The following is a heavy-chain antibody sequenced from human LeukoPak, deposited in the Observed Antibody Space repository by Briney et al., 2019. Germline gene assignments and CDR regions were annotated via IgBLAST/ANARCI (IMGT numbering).Heavy chain of an antibody. Sequence: GGSLTLSCAASGIAVTGNYMSWARQPPGKGLEWVSFISINTDTFYADSVRGRFTISRDSSKNTLFLQMNSLRDEDSAVYYCAIAQSWDELFDSWGQGTLVTVSS. CDR1: GIAVTGNY. D-gene: IGHD1-1*01. CDR2: ISINTDT. CDR3: AIAQSWDELFDS. V-gene: IGHV3-53*01. J-gene: IGHJ4*02.